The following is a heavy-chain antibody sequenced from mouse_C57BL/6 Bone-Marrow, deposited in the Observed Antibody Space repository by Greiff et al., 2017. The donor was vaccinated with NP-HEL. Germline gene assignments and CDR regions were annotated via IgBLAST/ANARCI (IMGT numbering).Heavy chain of an antibody. CDR3: AREGIRDY. J-gene: IGHJ4*01. CDR1: GFTFSSYA. V-gene: IGHV5-4*01. D-gene: IGHD2-4*01. CDR2: ISDGGSYT. Sequence: EVQGVESGGGLVKPGGSLKLSCAASGFTFSSYAMSWVRQTPEKRLAWVATISDGGSYTYYPDNVKGRFTISRDNAKNNLYLQMSHLKSEDTAMYYCAREGIRDYWGQGTSVTVSS.